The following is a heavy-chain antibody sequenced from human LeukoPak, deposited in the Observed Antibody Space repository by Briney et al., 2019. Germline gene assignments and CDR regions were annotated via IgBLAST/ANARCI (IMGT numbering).Heavy chain of an antibody. J-gene: IGHJ4*02. CDR3: ARGRPVAGIECFDY. CDR1: GGTFSSYA. D-gene: IGHD6-19*01. Sequence: SVKVPCKASGGTFSSYAISWVRQAPGQGLEWMGGIIPIFGTANYAQKFQGRVTITADESTSTAYMELSSLRSEDTAVYYCARGRPVAGIECFDYWGQGTLVTVSS. CDR2: IIPIFGTA. V-gene: IGHV1-69*13.